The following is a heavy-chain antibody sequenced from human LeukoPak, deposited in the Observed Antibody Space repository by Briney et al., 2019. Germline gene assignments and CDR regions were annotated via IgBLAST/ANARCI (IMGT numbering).Heavy chain of an antibody. CDR3: ATALGGGVIVIPFEY. D-gene: IGHD3-16*02. J-gene: IGHJ4*02. CDR1: GYTLTELS. Sequence: AASVKVSCKVSGYTLTELSMHWVRQAPGKGLEWMGGFDPEDGETIYAQKFQGRVTMTEDTSTDTAYMELSSLRSEGTAVYYCATALGGGVIVIPFEYWGQGTLVTVSS. CDR2: FDPEDGET. V-gene: IGHV1-24*01.